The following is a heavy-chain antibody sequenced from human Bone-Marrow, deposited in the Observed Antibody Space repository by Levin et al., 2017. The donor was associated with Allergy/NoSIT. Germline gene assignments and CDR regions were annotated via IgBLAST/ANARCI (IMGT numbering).Heavy chain of an antibody. CDR3: AHRRSGFEVFDY. V-gene: IGHV2-5*02. CDR2: IYWDDDT. D-gene: IGHD6-19*01. J-gene: IGHJ4*02. CDR1: GFSLTPAGVG. Sequence: VSGPTLVKPKETLTLTCTFSGFSLTPAGVGVGWIRQPPGEALESLALIYWDDDTRYSSSLRPRLTITKDTSNNQVVLTMTHMDPLDTATYYCAHRRSGFEVFDYWGQGTLVTVSS.